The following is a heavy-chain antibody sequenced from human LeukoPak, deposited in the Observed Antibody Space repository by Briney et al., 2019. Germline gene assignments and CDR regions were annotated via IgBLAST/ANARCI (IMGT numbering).Heavy chain of an antibody. CDR1: GFTISSYW. CDR3: ARPRDYGGNSDLRY. D-gene: IGHD4-23*01. V-gene: IGHV3-21*01. Sequence: PGGSLRLSCAASGFTISSYWMNWVRQAPGKGLEWVSSISSSSSYIYYADSVKGRFTISRDNAKNSLYLQMNSLRAEDTAVYYCARPRDYGGNSDLRYWGQGTLVTVSP. CDR2: ISSSSSYI. J-gene: IGHJ4*02.